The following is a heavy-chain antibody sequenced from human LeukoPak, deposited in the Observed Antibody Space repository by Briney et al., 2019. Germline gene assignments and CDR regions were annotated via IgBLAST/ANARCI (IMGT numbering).Heavy chain of an antibody. CDR2: IIPIFGTA. V-gene: IGHV1-69*13. CDR3: RGYCSSTSCYTPRAIDY. Sequence: SVKVSCKASGGTFSSYAISWVRQAPGQGLEWMGGIIPIFGTANYAQKSQGRVTITADESTSTAYMELSSLRSEDTAVYYCRGYCSSTSCYTPRAIDYWGQGTLVTVSS. D-gene: IGHD2-2*02. CDR1: GGTFSSYA. J-gene: IGHJ4*02.